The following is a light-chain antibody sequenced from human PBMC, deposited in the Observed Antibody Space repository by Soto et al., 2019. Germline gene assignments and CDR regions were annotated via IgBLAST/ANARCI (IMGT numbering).Light chain of an antibody. Sequence: EIVMTQSPATLSVSPGERATLSCRASQSVSSNLAWYHQKVGQAPRLLIYGSSTRATGIPARFSGSGSGTEFTLTISRLEPEDFAVYYCQQRNIWPPVTFGQGTRLEI. CDR1: QSVSSN. V-gene: IGKV3-15*01. CDR2: GSS. J-gene: IGKJ5*01. CDR3: QQRNIWPPVT.